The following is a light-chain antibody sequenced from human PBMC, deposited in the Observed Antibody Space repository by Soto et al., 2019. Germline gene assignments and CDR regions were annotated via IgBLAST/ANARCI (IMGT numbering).Light chain of an antibody. V-gene: IGKV1-12*01. CDR1: QDISTW. CDR3: QQANSFPIT. J-gene: IGKJ5*01. CDR2: TAS. Sequence: DIQMTXXPXXXXAXXXDXXTIXCRASQDISTWLAWYQQKPGKAPNLLIYTASNLQSGVPSRFSGSGSGTHFTLTISSLQPEDFATYYCQQANSFPITFGQGTRLEIK.